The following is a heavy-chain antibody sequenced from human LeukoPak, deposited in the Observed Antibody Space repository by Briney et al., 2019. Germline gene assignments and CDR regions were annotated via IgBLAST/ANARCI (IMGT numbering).Heavy chain of an antibody. CDR2: IKEDGSDK. D-gene: IGHD4-11*01. Sequence: GGSLRLSCAASGFIFSRHWMSWVRQAPGKGLEWVASIKEDGSDKYYVDSVKGRFSISRDNAKNSLYLQMNSLRTEDTAVYYCAKGGHYNFDYWGQGTLVTVSS. J-gene: IGHJ4*02. CDR1: GFIFSRHW. V-gene: IGHV3-7*01. CDR3: AKGGHYNFDY.